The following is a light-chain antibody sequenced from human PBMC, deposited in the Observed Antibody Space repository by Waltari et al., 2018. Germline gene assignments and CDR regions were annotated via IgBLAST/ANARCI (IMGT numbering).Light chain of an antibody. J-gene: IGLJ2*01. V-gene: IGLV2-14*03. Sequence: QSALTQPASVSGSPGQSITISCTGSTSDIGSSDYVSWYQHHPGKAPKLLIYDVLKRPSGVSHRVSGSKSGNTASLTISGLQAEDEADYHCSSSSTGSTFSVIFGGGTRLTVL. CDR3: SSSSTGSTFSVI. CDR1: TSDIGSSDY. CDR2: DVL.